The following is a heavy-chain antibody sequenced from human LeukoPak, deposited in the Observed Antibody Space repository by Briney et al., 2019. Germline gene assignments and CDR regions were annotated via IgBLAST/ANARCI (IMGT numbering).Heavy chain of an antibody. Sequence: SQTLSLTCAISGDSVSSNSAAWIWIRQSPSRGLEWLGMTYYRPKWYHDYAVSVKSRITVTSDTSKNQFSLQLNSVTPEDAAVYYCARTTQGIFDYWGQGTLVTVSS. CDR1: GDSVSSNSAA. CDR3: ARTTQGIFDY. D-gene: IGHD1-1*01. V-gene: IGHV6-1*01. CDR2: TYYRPKWYH. J-gene: IGHJ4*02.